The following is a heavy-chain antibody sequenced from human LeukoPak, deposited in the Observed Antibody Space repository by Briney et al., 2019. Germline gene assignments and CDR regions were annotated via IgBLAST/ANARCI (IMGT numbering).Heavy chain of an antibody. D-gene: IGHD1-26*01. J-gene: IGHJ3*02. CDR3: ARGWGQWGLACGFDI. CDR2: MNPNSGNT. V-gene: IGHV1-8*01. Sequence: ASVKISCKASGYTFTSYDINWVRQATGQGLEWMGWMNPNSGNTGYAQKFQGRVTMTRNTSISTTYMELSSLRSEDTAVYYCARGWGQWGLACGFDIWGQGTMVTVSS. CDR1: GYTFTSYD.